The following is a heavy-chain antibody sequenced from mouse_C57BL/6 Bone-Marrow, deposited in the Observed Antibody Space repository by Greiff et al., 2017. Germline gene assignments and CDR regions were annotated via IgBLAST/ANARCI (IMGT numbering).Heavy chain of an antibody. CDR3: ARGALYYDYDVGFAY. CDR1: GYTFTSYG. D-gene: IGHD2-4*01. CDR2: IYPRSGNN. Sequence: VKLMESGAELARPGASVKLSCKASGYTFTSYGISWVKQRTGQGLEWIGEIYPRSGNNYYNEKFKGKATLTADKSSSTAYMELRSLTSEDSAVYVWARGALYYDYDVGFAYWGQGTLVTVSA. J-gene: IGHJ3*01. V-gene: IGHV1-81*01.